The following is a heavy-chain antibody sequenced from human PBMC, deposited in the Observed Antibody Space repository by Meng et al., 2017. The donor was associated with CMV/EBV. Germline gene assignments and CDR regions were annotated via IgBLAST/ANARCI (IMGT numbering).Heavy chain of an antibody. Sequence: GGSLRLSCAASGFTFSNAWMSWVRQAPGKGLEWVGRIKSKTDGGTTDYAAPVKGRFTISRDDSKNTLHLQMNSLKTEDTAVYYCTTDRDGGYLNWLWGEDDYWGQGTLVTVSS. J-gene: IGHJ4*02. CDR2: IKSKTDGGTT. V-gene: IGHV3-15*01. CDR1: GFTFSNAW. CDR3: TTDRDGGYLNWLWGEDDY. D-gene: IGHD3-9*01.